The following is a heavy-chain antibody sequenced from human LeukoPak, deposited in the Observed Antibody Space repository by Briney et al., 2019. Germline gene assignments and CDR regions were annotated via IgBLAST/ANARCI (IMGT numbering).Heavy chain of an antibody. CDR3: ARDPESSTGPAFDI. CDR1: GFTFSSYA. D-gene: IGHD3-10*01. Sequence: GGSLRLSCAASGFTFSSYAMHWVRQAPGKGLEWVAVISYDGSNKYYADSVKGRFTISRDNSKNTLYLQMNSLRAEDTAVYYCARDPESSTGPAFDIWGQGTMVTVSS. CDR2: ISYDGSNK. V-gene: IGHV3-30-3*01. J-gene: IGHJ3*02.